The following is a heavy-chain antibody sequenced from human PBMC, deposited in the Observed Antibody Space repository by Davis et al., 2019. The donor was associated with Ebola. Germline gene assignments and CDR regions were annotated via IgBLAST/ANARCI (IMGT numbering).Heavy chain of an antibody. CDR3: ARQGSSGWNRPLDY. Sequence: PGGSLRLSCKGSGYSFTSYWIGWVRQMPGKGLEWMGIIYPGDSDTRYSPSLQGQVTISADKSISTAYLQWSSLKASDTAMYYCARQGSSGWNRPLDYWGQGTLVTVSS. D-gene: IGHD6-19*01. CDR1: GYSFTSYW. CDR2: IYPGDSDT. J-gene: IGHJ4*02. V-gene: IGHV5-51*01.